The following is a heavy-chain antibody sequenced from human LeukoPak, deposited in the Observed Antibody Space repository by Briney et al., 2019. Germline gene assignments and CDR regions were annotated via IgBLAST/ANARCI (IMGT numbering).Heavy chain of an antibody. J-gene: IGHJ3*02. CDR3: AKEQLGPGGLGAFDI. Sequence: GRSLRLSCAASGFTFSSYGMHWVRQAPGKGLEWVAVIWCGGSNKYYADSVKGRFTISRDNSKNTLYLQMNSLRAEDTAVYYCAKEQLGPGGLGAFDIWGRGTMVTVSS. V-gene: IGHV3-30*18. CDR1: GFTFSSYG. D-gene: IGHD6-13*01. CDR2: IWCGGSNK.